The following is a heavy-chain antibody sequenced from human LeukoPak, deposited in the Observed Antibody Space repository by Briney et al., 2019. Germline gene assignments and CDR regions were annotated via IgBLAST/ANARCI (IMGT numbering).Heavy chain of an antibody. CDR2: IYYSGNT. V-gene: IGHV4-39*07. CDR3: ARVAFGVTDP. CDR1: GGSISRNSYY. J-gene: IGHJ5*02. Sequence: SETLSPTCTVFGGSISRNSYYWGWIRQPPGKGLEWIGNIYYSGNTFYNPSLESRVTISLDTSKNQFSLKLSSVTAADTAVYYCARVAFGVTDPWGQGTLVTVAS. D-gene: IGHD3-3*01.